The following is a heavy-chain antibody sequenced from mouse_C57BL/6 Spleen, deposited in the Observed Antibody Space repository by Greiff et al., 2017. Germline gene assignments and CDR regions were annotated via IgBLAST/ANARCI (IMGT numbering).Heavy chain of an antibody. CDR3: ARWGTAHAQVYFDY. J-gene: IGHJ2*01. Sequence: QVQLQQPGAELVKPGASVKLSCKASGYPFPSYWMHWVKQRPGQGLEWIGMIHPNSGGTNYNQKFKGKATLTVDKSSSTAYMQLSSLASEDSAVYYCARWGTAHAQVYFDYWGQGTTLTVSS. D-gene: IGHD3-2*02. CDR2: IHPNSGGT. CDR1: GYPFPSYW. V-gene: IGHV1-64*01.